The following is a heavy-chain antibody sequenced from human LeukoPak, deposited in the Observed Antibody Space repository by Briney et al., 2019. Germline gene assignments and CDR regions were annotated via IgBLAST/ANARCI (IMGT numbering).Heavy chain of an antibody. Sequence: SETLSLTCVISGDGVSSHSTTWNWIRQSPSRGLEWLGRTFYRAKWYSDYAISVKSRITITADTSKNQFSLQLNSVTPDDTAVYYCARGPVGHFDSWGQGALFTVSS. CDR3: ARGPVGHFDS. J-gene: IGHJ4*02. CDR2: TFYRAKWYS. V-gene: IGHV6-1*01. CDR1: GDGVSSHSTT.